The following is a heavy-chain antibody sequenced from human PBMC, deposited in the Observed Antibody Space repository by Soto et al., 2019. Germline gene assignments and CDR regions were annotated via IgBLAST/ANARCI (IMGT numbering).Heavy chain of an antibody. CDR2: ISGGGDDT. Sequence: PGGSLRLSCTASGFTFSSYAMSWVRQAPGKGLGWVSSISGGGDDTNYADSVKGRFTISRDNSENTMYLQMNSLRAEDTAVYYCAKIVCTSNCYDYWGQGTLVTVSS. CDR3: AKIVCTSNCYDY. D-gene: IGHD2-8*01. J-gene: IGHJ4*02. V-gene: IGHV3-23*01. CDR1: GFTFSSYA.